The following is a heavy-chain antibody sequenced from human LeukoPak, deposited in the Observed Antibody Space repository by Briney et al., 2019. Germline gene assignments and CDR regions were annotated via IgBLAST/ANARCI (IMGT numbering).Heavy chain of an antibody. V-gene: IGHV1-2*06. CDR3: ARDYCSSTSCLFDY. CDR2: INPNSGDT. CDR1: GYTFTGYH. J-gene: IGHJ4*02. D-gene: IGHD2-2*01. Sequence: ASVKVSCKASGYTFTGYHMHWVRQAPGQGLEWMGRINPNSGDTNYAQKFQGRVTMTRDTSVSTAYMELSRLRSDDTAVYYCARDYCSSTSCLFDYWGQGTLVTVSS.